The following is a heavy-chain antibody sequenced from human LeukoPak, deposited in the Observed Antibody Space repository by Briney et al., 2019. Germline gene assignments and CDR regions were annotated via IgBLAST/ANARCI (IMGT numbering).Heavy chain of an antibody. D-gene: IGHD2-15*01. J-gene: IGHJ5*02. CDR3: VRETDCTGGSCYLSRWLDP. CDR2: INNDGSRT. Sequence: GGSLRLSCVASEFTFSKYWMHWVRQARGKGLVSVSRINNDGSRTTYADSVKGRFTISRDNAKNTVYLQMNNLRDEDTAVHYCVRETDCTGGSCYLSRWLDPWGQGTLVTVSS. V-gene: IGHV3-74*01. CDR1: EFTFSKYW.